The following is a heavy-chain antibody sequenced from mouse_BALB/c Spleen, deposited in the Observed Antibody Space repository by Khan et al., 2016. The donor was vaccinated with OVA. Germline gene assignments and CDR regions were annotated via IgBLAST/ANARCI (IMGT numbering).Heavy chain of an antibody. Sequence: VQLQQSGAELVKPGASVKLSCKASGYTFTSYYMYWVKLRPGQGLEWIGEINPSDADTNFNDKFKSKATMTVDKSSNPAYMQLSSLTSEDSAFYYCTSAGYGAFAYWGQGTLVTVSA. V-gene: IGHV1S81*02. CDR1: GYTFTSYY. CDR3: TSAGYGAFAY. D-gene: IGHD1-1*02. CDR2: INPSDADT. J-gene: IGHJ3*01.